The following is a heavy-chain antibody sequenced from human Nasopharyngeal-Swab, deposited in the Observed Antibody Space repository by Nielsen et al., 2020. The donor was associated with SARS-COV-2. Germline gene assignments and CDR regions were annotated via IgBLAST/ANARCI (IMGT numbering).Heavy chain of an antibody. V-gene: IGHV1-46*01. J-gene: IGHJ4*02. D-gene: IGHD3-16*01. CDR3: ATERGTLQKFFEY. Sequence: ASVKVSCKAFGFTFTSYLMHWVRQAPGQGLEWMGAIGSSEGGVTYAQKFQGRVTMTRDTSTGTVYMELRSLRSEDTAVHYCATERGTLQKFFEYWGQGTLVTVSS. CDR2: IGSSEGGV. CDR1: GFTFTSYL.